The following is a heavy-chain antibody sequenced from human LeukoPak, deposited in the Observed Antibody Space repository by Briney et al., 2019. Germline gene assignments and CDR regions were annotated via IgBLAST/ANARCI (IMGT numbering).Heavy chain of an antibody. V-gene: IGHV3-30*02. CDR3: AKGPDYGDYVGYYYYYYMDV. D-gene: IGHD4-17*01. J-gene: IGHJ6*03. CDR2: IRFDGTSE. Sequence: GGSLRLSCAASGFTFSNFGMHWVRQAPGKGLEWVAFIRFDGTSEFYADSVKARFTISRDNSKNTLYLQMNSLRAEDTAVYYCAKGPDYGDYVGYYYYYYMDVWGKGTTVTISS. CDR1: GFTFSNFG.